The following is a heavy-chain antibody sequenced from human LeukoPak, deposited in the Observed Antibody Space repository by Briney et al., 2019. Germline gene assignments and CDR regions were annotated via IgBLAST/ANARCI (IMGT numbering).Heavy chain of an antibody. CDR1: GFLFSIYH. CDR2: ISWSSDDI. D-gene: IGHD3-10*01. Sequence: GGSLTLFCALSGFLFSIYHMECARQAPGEGLVWLSSISWSSDDIYYAASEKGRLTISRGNAKNSLYLQMNSQTAEGRAVYVCATSILWFGELLLGPLDFWGQGTLVTVSS. CDR3: ATSILWFGELLLGPLDF. J-gene: IGHJ4*02. V-gene: IGHV3-21*01.